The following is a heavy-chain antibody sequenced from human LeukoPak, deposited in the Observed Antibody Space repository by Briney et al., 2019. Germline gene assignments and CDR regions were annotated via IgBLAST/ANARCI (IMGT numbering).Heavy chain of an antibody. V-gene: IGHV3-53*01. CDR1: GFTVSSNY. D-gene: IGHD1-26*01. CDR2: IYSGGST. CDR3: ARGGSYLSAFDI. Sequence: SGGSLRLSSAASGFTVSSNYMSWVRQAPGKGLEWVSIIYSGGSTFYADSVKGRFTISRDNSKNTLYLQMNSLRAEDTAVYYCARGGSYLSAFDIWGQGTMVTVSS. J-gene: IGHJ3*02.